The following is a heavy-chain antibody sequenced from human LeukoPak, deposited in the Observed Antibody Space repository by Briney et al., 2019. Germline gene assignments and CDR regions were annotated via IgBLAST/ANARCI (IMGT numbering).Heavy chain of an antibody. CDR3: ARSFLGGWYYFDY. J-gene: IGHJ4*02. D-gene: IGHD6-19*01. Sequence: SETLSLTCAVSGGFISGSNWWSWVRQPPGKGLEWIGEIYHSGSTNYNPSLKSRVTISVDKSKNQFSLKLSSVTAADTAVYYCARSFLGGWYYFDYWGQGTLVTVSS. V-gene: IGHV4-4*02. CDR2: IYHSGST. CDR1: GGFISGSNW.